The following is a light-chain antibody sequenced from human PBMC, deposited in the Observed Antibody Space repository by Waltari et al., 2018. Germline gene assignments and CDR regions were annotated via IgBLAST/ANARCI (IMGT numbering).Light chain of an antibody. Sequence: SYAMTQPPSVSVAPGKTAKITCGGNSIGSNSVHWYKQRPGQAPVVVIHDDDDRPSGISERFSGSNSGNTATLTISRVEPGDEADYYCQVWDSDSDIVFGGGTKLTVL. V-gene: IGLV3-21*04. CDR3: QVWDSDSDIV. J-gene: IGLJ3*02. CDR2: DDD. CDR1: SIGSNS.